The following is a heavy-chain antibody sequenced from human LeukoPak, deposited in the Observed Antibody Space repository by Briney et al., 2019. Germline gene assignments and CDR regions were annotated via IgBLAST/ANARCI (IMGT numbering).Heavy chain of an antibody. CDR3: AKDKGSWRSGWRTLIYFDY. CDR1: GFTVSSNY. V-gene: IGHV3-53*01. CDR2: IYSGGST. D-gene: IGHD6-19*01. J-gene: IGHJ4*02. Sequence: GGSLRLSCAASGFTVSSNYMSWVRQAPGKGLEWVSVIYSGGSTYYADSVKGRFTISRDNSKNTLYLQMNSLRAEDTAVYYCAKDKGSWRSGWRTLIYFDYWGQGTLVTVSS.